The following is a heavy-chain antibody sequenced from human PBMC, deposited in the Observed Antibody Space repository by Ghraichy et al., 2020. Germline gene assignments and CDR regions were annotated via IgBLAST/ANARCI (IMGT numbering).Heavy chain of an antibody. J-gene: IGHJ4*02. D-gene: IGHD2-21*01. Sequence: GGSLRLSCAASGFTFSDYWMYWVRQVPGKGLVWVSCMNSDGTHIHYADSVKGRFTISRENTKNTLHLQMDSLRAEDTAVYYCAKGGSVWFWGQGTLVTVSS. V-gene: IGHV3-74*01. CDR2: MNSDGTHI. CDR3: AKGGSVWF. CDR1: GFTFSDYW.